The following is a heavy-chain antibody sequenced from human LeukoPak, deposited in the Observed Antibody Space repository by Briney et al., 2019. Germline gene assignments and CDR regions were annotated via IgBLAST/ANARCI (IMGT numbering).Heavy chain of an antibody. J-gene: IGHJ3*02. V-gene: IGHV3-9*03. Sequence: QTGGSLRLSCAVSGFTFDDYAMHWVRQAPGKGLERVSGITWNSGSIGYADSAKGRFTISRDNAKNSLYLQMNSLRAEDMALYYCAKGGYDSSGYYYNAFDIWGQGTMVTVSS. CDR2: ITWNSGSI. CDR3: AKGGYDSSGYYYNAFDI. D-gene: IGHD3-22*01. CDR1: GFTFDDYA.